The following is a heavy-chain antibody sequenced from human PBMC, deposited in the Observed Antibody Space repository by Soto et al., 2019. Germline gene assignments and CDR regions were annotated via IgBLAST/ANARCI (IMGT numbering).Heavy chain of an antibody. CDR2: IGVYNGKT. D-gene: IGHD4-17*01. J-gene: IGHJ6*03. CDR3: AAGIHDGAYYYYFMDV. CDR1: GYTFTSYG. Sequence: GASVKVSCKASGYTFTSYGISWVRQAPGQGLEWMGWIGVYNGKTNYAEKLQGRVTVTTDTSTSTAYMELSSLGSEDTAVYYCAAGIHDGAYYYYFMDVWGQGTTVTVSS. V-gene: IGHV1-18*01.